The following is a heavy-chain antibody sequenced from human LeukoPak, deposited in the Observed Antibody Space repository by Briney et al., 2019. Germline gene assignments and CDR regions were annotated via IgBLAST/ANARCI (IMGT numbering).Heavy chain of an antibody. Sequence: SENLSLTCAVYGGSFSGYYWSWIRQPPGKGLEWIGEINHSGSTNYNPSLKSRVTISVDTSKNQFSLKLSSVTAADTAVYYCARDGRFPPEVLPRYFDYWGQGTLVTVSS. CDR1: GGSFSGYY. V-gene: IGHV4-34*01. CDR2: INHSGST. J-gene: IGHJ4*02. CDR3: ARDGRFPPEVLPRYFDY. D-gene: IGHD1-26*01.